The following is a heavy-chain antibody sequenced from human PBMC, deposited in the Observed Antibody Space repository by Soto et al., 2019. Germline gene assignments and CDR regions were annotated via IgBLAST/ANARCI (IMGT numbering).Heavy chain of an antibody. D-gene: IGHD3-3*01. CDR2: IYSGGST. V-gene: IGHV3-53*01. CDR1: GFTVSSNY. J-gene: IGHJ6*02. Sequence: RLSCAASGFTVSSNYVSWVRQAPGKGLEWVSVIYSGGSTYYADSVKGRFTISRDNSKNTLYPQMNSLRAEDTAVYYCARAPRRITPQSYYYGMDVWGQGTTVTVSS. CDR3: ARAPRRITPQSYYYGMDV.